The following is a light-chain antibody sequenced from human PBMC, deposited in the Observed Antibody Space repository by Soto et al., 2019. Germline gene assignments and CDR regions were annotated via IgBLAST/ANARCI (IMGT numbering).Light chain of an antibody. V-gene: IGLV2-14*01. J-gene: IGLJ1*01. CDR2: DVS. Sequence: QSLLTQPASVSGSPGQSITISCTGTSSDFGGYNYVSWYQQHPGKAPKLMIYDVSNRPSGVSNRFSGSKSGNTASLTISGLQAEDEADYYCSSYTSSSPLYVFGTGTKVTVL. CDR1: SSDFGGYNY. CDR3: SSYTSSSPLYV.